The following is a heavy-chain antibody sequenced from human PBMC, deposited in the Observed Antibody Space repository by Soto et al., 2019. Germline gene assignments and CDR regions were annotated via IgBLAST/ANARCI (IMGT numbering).Heavy chain of an antibody. CDR3: ASGLGDGHNLRWFDP. Sequence: SETLSLPCPVSGCSISSGGYYWSWIRQHPGKGLEWIGYIYYSGSTYYNLSLKSRVTISVDTSKNQFSLKLSSVTAADTAVYYCASGLGDGHNLRWFDPWGQGTLVTVSS. D-gene: IGHD3-16*01. V-gene: IGHV4-31*03. CDR2: IYYSGST. CDR1: GCSISSGGYY. J-gene: IGHJ5*02.